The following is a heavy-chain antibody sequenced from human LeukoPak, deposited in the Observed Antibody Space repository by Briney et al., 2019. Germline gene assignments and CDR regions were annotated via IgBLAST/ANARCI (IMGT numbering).Heavy chain of an antibody. V-gene: IGHV4-39*07. CDR1: GGSISSSSYY. D-gene: IGHD3-3*01. J-gene: IGHJ4*02. CDR3: ARVAGYELWSGYSPFDY. CDR2: IYYSGST. Sequence: PSDPLSLTCTVSGGSISSSSYYWGSIRQPPGTGLEWIERIYYSGSTYYNPSLKSRVTISVDTSKSQFSLKLSSVTAADTGVYFCARVAGYELWSGYSPFDYCGQGTLVTVSS.